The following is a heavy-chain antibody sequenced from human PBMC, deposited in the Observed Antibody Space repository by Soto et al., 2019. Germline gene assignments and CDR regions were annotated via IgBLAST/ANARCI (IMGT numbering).Heavy chain of an antibody. Sequence: GSLRLSCAASGFTSSSYAMSWVRQAPGKGLEWVSAISGSGGSTYYADSVKGRFTISRDNSKNTLYLQMNSLRAEDTAVYYCVKDSLAAAGKRGPSWFDPWGQGTLVTVSS. V-gene: IGHV3-23*01. D-gene: IGHD6-13*01. CDR2: ISGSGGST. CDR3: VKDSLAAAGKRGPSWFDP. CDR1: GFTSSSYA. J-gene: IGHJ5*02.